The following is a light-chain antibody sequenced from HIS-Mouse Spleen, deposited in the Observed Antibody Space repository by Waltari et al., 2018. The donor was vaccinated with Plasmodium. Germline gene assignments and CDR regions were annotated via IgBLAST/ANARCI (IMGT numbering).Light chain of an antibody. CDR2: GAS. J-gene: IGKJ3*01. CDR3: QQYNNWSFT. CDR1: QSVSSN. Sequence: EIVMTQSPATLSVSPGERATLSGRASQSVSSNLAWYQQKPGQAPRLLIYGASTRSTGIPARLSGSGSGTEFTLTISSLQSEDFAVYYCQQYNNWSFTFGPGTKVDIK. V-gene: IGKV3-15*01.